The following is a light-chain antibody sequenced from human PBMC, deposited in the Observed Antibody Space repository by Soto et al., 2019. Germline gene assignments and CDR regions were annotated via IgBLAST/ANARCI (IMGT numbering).Light chain of an antibody. J-gene: IGKJ3*01. V-gene: IGKV3-20*01. CDR1: QSISSSY. CDR3: HQYSSSPPEFT. Sequence: EIVLTQSPGTLSLSPGERATLSCRASQSISSSYLAWYQQRPGQAPRLLIFGASYRATGIPDRFSGSGSGTDFTLTISRLEPDDFAVYYCHQYSSSPPEFTFGPGTKVDSK. CDR2: GAS.